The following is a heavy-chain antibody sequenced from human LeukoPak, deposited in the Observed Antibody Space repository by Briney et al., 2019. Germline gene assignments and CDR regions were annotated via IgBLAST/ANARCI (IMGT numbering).Heavy chain of an antibody. CDR1: GGSFSGYY. CDR3: ARGTRYYYGSGRRNWFDP. D-gene: IGHD3-10*01. Sequence: PSETLSLTCAVYGGSFSGYYWSWIRQPPGKGLEWIGEINHSGSTNYNPSLKSRVTISVDTSKNQFSLKLSSVTAADTAVCYCARGTRYYYGSGRRNWFDPWGQGTLVTVSS. J-gene: IGHJ5*02. V-gene: IGHV4-34*01. CDR2: INHSGST.